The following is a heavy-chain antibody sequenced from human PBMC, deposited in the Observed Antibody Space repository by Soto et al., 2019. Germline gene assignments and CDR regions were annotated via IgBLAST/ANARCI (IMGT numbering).Heavy chain of an antibody. CDR1: GFTFSSYG. V-gene: IGHV3-30*03. Sequence: PGGSLRLSCAASGFTFSSYGMHWVRQAPGKGLEWVAVISYDGSNKYYADSVKGRFTISRDNSKNTLYLQMNSLRAEDTAVYYCALSDGYNLEHDAFDIWGQGTMVTVSS. J-gene: IGHJ3*02. CDR2: ISYDGSNK. CDR3: ALSDGYNLEHDAFDI. D-gene: IGHD5-12*01.